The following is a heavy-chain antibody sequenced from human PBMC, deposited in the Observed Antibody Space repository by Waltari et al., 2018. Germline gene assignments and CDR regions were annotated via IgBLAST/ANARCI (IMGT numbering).Heavy chain of an antibody. J-gene: IGHJ4*02. V-gene: IGHV3-23*03. CDR1: GPSFSTIN. CDR3: AKEGSGYYGGSFDY. CDR2: IYKDGST. Sequence: EVQMLESGGGLVQPGGYLRRSWSAAGPSFSTINMNWVRQAPGKGLEWISVIYKDGSTYYVDSVRGRFTISRDNSKNTLYLQMNSLGAEDTAMYFCAKEGSGYYGGSFDYWGQGTMVTVSS. D-gene: IGHD3-22*01.